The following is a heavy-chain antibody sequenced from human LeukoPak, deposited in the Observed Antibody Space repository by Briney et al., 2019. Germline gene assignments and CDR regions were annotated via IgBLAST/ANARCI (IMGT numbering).Heavy chain of an antibody. CDR2: INPSGGST. Sequence: ASVKVSCKASGYTFSSNYMHWVRQAPGQGLEWMGIINPSGGSTNYAQKFQGRVTMTRDTSTSTVYMELSSLRSEDTAVYYCARGPRITLVRGGQWYYYMDVWGKGTTVTISS. CDR1: GYTFSSNY. V-gene: IGHV1-46*01. J-gene: IGHJ6*03. CDR3: ARGPRITLVRGGQWYYYMDV. D-gene: IGHD3-10*01.